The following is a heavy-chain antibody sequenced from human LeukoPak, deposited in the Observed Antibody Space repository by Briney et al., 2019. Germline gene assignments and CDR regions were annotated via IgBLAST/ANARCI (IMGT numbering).Heavy chain of an antibody. CDR2: INPDSGGT. D-gene: IGHD2-2*01. CDR1: GYTFNAYY. CDR3: AKDRRTSSDYYYFYYMDV. Sequence: ASVKVSCKASGYTFNAYYMHWVRQAPGQGLEWMGWINPDSGGTNYAQKFQGRVTLTRDTSTSTTHMELSRLRTDDTAVYFCAKDRRTSSDYYYFYYMDVWGKGTTVTVSS. V-gene: IGHV1-2*02. J-gene: IGHJ6*03.